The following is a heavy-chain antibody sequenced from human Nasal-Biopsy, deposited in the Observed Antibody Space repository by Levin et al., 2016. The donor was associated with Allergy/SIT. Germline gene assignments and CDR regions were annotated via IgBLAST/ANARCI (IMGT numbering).Heavy chain of an antibody. D-gene: IGHD3-16*01. J-gene: IGHJ5*01. Sequence: SETLSLTCSVSGGTYSGYSWSWLRQLPGKGLQWIGDVSQSGSTNYNPSLKSRVTITGDMSKKQFSLKMVSMTAADTAVYYCARWVSPSLDGGLITWFDSWGQGILVTVSS. CDR2: VSQSGST. CDR1: GGTYSGYS. CDR3: ARWVSPSLDGGLITWFDS. V-gene: IGHV4-34*01.